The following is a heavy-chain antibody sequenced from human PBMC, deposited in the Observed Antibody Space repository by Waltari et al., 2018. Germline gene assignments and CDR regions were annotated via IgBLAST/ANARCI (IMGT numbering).Heavy chain of an antibody. CDR3: ASGHYGGNSRHVAFDV. D-gene: IGHD4-17*01. CDR2: TDFRGST. V-gene: IGHV4-59*01. CDR1: RGSIVGYS. J-gene: IGHJ3*01. Sequence: QVQLQESGPGLVKPSETLSLTCPVSRGSIVGYSWRWCRLPPGKGMEWIGHTDFRGSTDYNPSLKRRVTISVDTFKKQFSLNLTSVTAADTAVYYCASGHYGGNSRHVAFDVWGQGTMVIVSS.